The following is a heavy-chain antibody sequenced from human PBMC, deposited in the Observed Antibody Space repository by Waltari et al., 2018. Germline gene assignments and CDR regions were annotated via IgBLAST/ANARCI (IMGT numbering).Heavy chain of an antibody. J-gene: IGHJ5*02. CDR1: GVSITNHY. Sequence: VHLQESGPGLVKPSETLSLTCTVSGVSITNHYWSWIRESPGKGLEWIAYTHNTGSSNYNPSVKSRLTVSLDTSKNQLSLNLNSVTAADTAIYYCARGSTGQFDPWGQGVLVTVSS. CDR2: THNTGSS. D-gene: IGHD4-4*01. CDR3: ARGSTGQFDP. V-gene: IGHV4-59*11.